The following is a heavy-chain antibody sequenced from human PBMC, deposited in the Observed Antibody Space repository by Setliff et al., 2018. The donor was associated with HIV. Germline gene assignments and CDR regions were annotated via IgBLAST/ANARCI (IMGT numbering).Heavy chain of an antibody. D-gene: IGHD1-26*01. V-gene: IGHV3-23*01. CDR2: IGGSTGST. CDR1: GFTFSRYS. Sequence: GGSLRLSCAASGFTFSRYSMTWVRQAPGKGLEWVSAIGGSTGSTYYADSVKGRFTISTDNSKNTLYLQMNSLRAEDTAVYYCAKPLTQWGVSPYHYAVDVWGQGTTVTVSS. CDR3: AKPLTQWGVSPYHYAVDV. J-gene: IGHJ6*02.